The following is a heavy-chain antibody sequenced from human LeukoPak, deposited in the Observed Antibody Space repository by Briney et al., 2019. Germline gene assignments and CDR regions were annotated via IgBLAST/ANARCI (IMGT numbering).Heavy chain of an antibody. CDR1: GGSLSSYY. CDR2: IYSTVTT. D-gene: IGHD5-12*01. Sequence: SETLSLTCTVSGGSLSSYYWSWIRQPPGKGLEWIWDIYSTVTTNYNPSLNSRLPLSLDPSKNQFSLKLSSVPAAHTAVYYCARQGTAYSFDFWGQGTLVSVSS. CDR3: ARQGTAYSFDF. J-gene: IGHJ4*02. V-gene: IGHV4-59*08.